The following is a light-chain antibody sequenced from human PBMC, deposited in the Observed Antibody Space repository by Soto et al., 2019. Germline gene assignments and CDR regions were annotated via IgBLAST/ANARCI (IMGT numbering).Light chain of an antibody. CDR3: QVWDSSSDHPYV. Sequence: SYELTQPPSVSVAPGQTARITYGGNNIGSKSVHWYQQKPGQAPVLVVYDDSDRPSGIPERFSGSNSGNTATLTISRVEAGDEADYYCQVWDSSSDHPYVFGTGTKVTVL. CDR1: NIGSKS. V-gene: IGLV3-21*02. CDR2: DDS. J-gene: IGLJ1*01.